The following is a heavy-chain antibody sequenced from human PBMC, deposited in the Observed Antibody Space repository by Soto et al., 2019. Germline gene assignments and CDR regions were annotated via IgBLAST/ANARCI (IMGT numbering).Heavy chain of an antibody. CDR1: GLSFSDSA. Sequence: QVQLVESGGGVVQPGRSLRLSCAASGLSFSDSAMHWVRQAPGKGREWVALTSSDDNHKYYADSVKGRFTISRDNSDNTLFLQMDSLRPDDTAKYYCARASGPPGYFFDFWGQGALVTVSS. V-gene: IGHV3-30-3*01. CDR2: TSSDDNHK. CDR3: ARASGPPGYFFDF. J-gene: IGHJ4*02. D-gene: IGHD3-10*01.